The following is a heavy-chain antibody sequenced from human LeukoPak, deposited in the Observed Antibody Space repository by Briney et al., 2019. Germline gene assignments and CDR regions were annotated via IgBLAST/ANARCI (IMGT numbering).Heavy chain of an antibody. Sequence: ASVKVSCKASGYTFTNYYIHWVRQAPGQGLQWMGIMNPSGGSTTYAQNFQGRVTMTRDTSTSTVYMDLSSLRSEDTAVYYCARQYYYDSSGYFLRPDAFDIWGQGTMVTVSS. D-gene: IGHD3-22*01. CDR1: GYTFTNYY. CDR3: ARQYYYDSSGYFLRPDAFDI. CDR2: MNPSGGST. V-gene: IGHV1-46*03. J-gene: IGHJ3*02.